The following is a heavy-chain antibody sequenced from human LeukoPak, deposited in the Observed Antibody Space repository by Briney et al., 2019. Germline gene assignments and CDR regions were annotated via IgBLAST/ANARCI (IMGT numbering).Heavy chain of an antibody. D-gene: IGHD3-22*01. Sequence: GGSLRLSCAASGFTFSSYWMSWVRQAPGKGLEWVAVISYDGSNKYYADSVKGRFTISRDNSKNTLYLQMNSLRAEDTAVYYCARLRSPRGPDSSGSGGAFDIWGQGTMVTVSS. J-gene: IGHJ3*02. CDR1: GFTFSSYW. CDR3: ARLRSPRGPDSSGSGGAFDI. CDR2: ISYDGSNK. V-gene: IGHV3-30-3*01.